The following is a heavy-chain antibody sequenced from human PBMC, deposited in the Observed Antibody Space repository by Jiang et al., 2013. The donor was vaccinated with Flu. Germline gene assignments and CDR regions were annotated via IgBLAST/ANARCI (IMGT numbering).Heavy chain of an antibody. V-gene: IGHV5-10-1*01. CDR2: IDPSDSYT. CDR3: ARPLSPSIYGAFDI. D-gene: IGHD2-2*02. CDR1: GYSFTSHW. Sequence: CGAEVKKPGESVRISCKGSGYSFTSHWISWVRQMPGKGLEWIGRIDPSDSYTNYNPSFQGHVTISADKSISTAYLQWSSLKASDTAIYYCARPLSPSIYGAFDIWGQGTMVTVSS. J-gene: IGHJ3*02.